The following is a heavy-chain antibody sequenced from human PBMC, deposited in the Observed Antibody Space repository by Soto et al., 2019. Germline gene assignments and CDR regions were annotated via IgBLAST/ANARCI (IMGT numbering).Heavy chain of an antibody. Sequence: TGGSLRLSCAASGFTFSGYAMILVRQAPGKGLEWVSAISGSGGSTYYADSVKGRFTISRDNSKNTLYLQMNSLRAGDTAVYYCAKDITYYYDSSPMDVWGQGTTVTVSS. J-gene: IGHJ6*02. CDR1: GFTFSGYA. CDR3: AKDITYYYDSSPMDV. CDR2: ISGSGGST. V-gene: IGHV3-23*01. D-gene: IGHD3-22*01.